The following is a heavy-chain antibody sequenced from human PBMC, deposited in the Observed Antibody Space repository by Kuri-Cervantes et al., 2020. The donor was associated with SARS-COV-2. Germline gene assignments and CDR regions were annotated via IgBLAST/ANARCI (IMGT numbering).Heavy chain of an antibody. D-gene: IGHD4-11*01. V-gene: IGHV3-30*03. CDR1: GFTFSSYG. CDR3: ARAPHDYSNYKYYYGMDV. Sequence: GESLKISCAASGFTFSSYGMHWVRQAPGKGLEWVAVISYDGSNKYSGDSVKGRFTISRDNSKNTLYLQMNSLRAEDTAVYYCARAPHDYSNYKYYYGMDVWGQGTTVTVSS. CDR2: ISYDGSNK. J-gene: IGHJ6*02.